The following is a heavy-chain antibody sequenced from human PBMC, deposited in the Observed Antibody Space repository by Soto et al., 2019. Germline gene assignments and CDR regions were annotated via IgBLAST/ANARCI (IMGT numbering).Heavy chain of an antibody. CDR1: GFAFSSFN. CDR2: IFTRSSQI. J-gene: IGHJ5*02. Sequence: GGSLRLSCTASGFAFSSFNMNWVRQAPGKGLEWVSSIFTRSSQIYYADSVKGRFTISRDDAKNSLFLQMNSLSVEDTAVYYCARDLLAGQQLVIPWFHPWGQGTLVTVSS. D-gene: IGHD1-26*01. CDR3: ARDLLAGQQLVIPWFHP. V-gene: IGHV3-21*01.